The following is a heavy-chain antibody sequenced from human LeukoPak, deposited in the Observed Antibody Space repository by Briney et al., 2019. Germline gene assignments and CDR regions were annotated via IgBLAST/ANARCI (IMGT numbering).Heavy chain of an antibody. J-gene: IGHJ5*02. Sequence: GGSLRLSCAASGFAFGSHWMHWVRQVPGKGLMWVARIERDASNTRYADSVKGRFTISRDNSKNMLYLQMNSLRAEDTAVYYCAKDRADNWNYGWFDPWSQGTLVTVSS. CDR2: IERDASNT. V-gene: IGHV3-74*01. D-gene: IGHD1-7*01. CDR3: AKDRADNWNYGWFDP. CDR1: GFAFGSHW.